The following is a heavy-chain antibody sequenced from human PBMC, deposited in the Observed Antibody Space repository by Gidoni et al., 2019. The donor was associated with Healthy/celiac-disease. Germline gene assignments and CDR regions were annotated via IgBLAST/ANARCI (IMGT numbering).Heavy chain of an antibody. CDR3: AKDKSGYYFFDY. V-gene: IGHV3-23*01. Sequence: EVQLLESGGGLVQPGGSLRLSCAASVFTFSSYAMSWVRQAPGKGLEWVSAISGRGGRTYYADSVKGRFTISRDNSKNTLYLQMNSLRAEDTAVYYCAKDKSGYYFFDYWGQGTLVTVSS. CDR1: VFTFSSYA. CDR2: ISGRGGRT. J-gene: IGHJ4*02. D-gene: IGHD3-22*01.